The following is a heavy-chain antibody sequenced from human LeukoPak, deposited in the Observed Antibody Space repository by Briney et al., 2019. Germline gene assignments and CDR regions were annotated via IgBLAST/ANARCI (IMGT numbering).Heavy chain of an antibody. CDR1: GFTFSSYG. V-gene: IGHV3-23*01. CDR3: AKGGGPRTAAAGTLDF. D-gene: IGHD6-13*01. Sequence: GGSLRLSCAASGFTFSSYGMSWVRQAPGKGLEWVSAISGSGGSTYYADSVKGRFTISRDNSKNTLYLQMNSLRAEDTAVYYCAKGGGPRTAAAGTLDFWGQGTLVTVSS. CDR2: ISGSGGST. J-gene: IGHJ4*02.